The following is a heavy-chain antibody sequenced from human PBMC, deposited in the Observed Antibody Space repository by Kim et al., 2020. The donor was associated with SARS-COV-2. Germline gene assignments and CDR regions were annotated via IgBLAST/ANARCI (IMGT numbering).Heavy chain of an antibody. CDR1: GYSFTSYW. CDR2: IYPGDSDT. J-gene: IGHJ4*02. Sequence: GESLKISCKGSGYSFTSYWIGWVRQMPGKGLEWMGIIYPGDSDTRYSPSFQGQATISADKSISTAYLQWSSLKASDTAMYYCARRVQSSSSYYYFDYWGQGTLVTVSS. D-gene: IGHD6-6*01. V-gene: IGHV5-51*01. CDR3: ARRVQSSSSYYYFDY.